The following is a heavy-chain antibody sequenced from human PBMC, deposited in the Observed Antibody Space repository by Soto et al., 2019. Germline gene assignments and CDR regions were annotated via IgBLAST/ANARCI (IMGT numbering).Heavy chain of an antibody. CDR1: GYTFTSYG. J-gene: IGHJ6*02. D-gene: IGHD5-18*01. Sequence: QVQLVQSGAEVKKPGASVKVSCKASGYTFTSYGISWVRQAPGQGLEWMGWISAYNGNTNYAQKLKGRVTRTTDTSTSAAYMELRSLRSDDTAVYYWARDGVDTATGYYYGMDVWGQGTTVTVSS. V-gene: IGHV1-18*01. CDR3: ARDGVDTATGYYYGMDV. CDR2: ISAYNGNT.